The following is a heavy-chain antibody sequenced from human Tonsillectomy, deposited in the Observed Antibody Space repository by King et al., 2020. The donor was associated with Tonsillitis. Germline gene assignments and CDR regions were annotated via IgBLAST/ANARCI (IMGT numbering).Heavy chain of an antibody. CDR3: ARDVGLGYYYDSSGRGDAFDI. CDR1: GFTVSSNC. D-gene: IGHD3-22*01. V-gene: IGHV3-53*01. CDR2: IYSGGST. Sequence: VQLVESGGGLIQPGGSLRLSCAASGFTVSSNCMSWVRQAPGKGLEWVSLIYSGGSTYYADSVRGRFTISRDNSKNTLYLQMNSLRAEDTAVYYCARDVGLGYYYDSSGRGDAFDIWGQGTMVTVSS. J-gene: IGHJ3*02.